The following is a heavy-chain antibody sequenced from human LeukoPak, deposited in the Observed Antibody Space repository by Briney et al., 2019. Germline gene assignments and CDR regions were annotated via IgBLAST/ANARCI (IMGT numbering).Heavy chain of an antibody. CDR1: GFTFSSYW. V-gene: IGHV3-74*01. J-gene: IGHJ4*02. CDR2: IKGDGCI. Sequence: PGGSLRLXCAASGFTFSSYWMHWARQAPGKELVWVSRIKGDGCIGYADSVKGRFTISRDNAKNTLYLQMNSLRAEDTAVYYCARARDGYNYLYFDYWGQGSLVTVSS. D-gene: IGHD5-24*01. CDR3: ARARDGYNYLYFDY.